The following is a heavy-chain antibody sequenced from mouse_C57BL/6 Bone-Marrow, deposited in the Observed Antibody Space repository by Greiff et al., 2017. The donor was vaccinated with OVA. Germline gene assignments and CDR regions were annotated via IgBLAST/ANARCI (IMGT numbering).Heavy chain of an antibody. CDR3: ARGGDYYCSSFPRFAY. CDR1: GYSFTGYY. D-gene: IGHD1-1*01. CDR2: INPSTGGT. V-gene: IGHV1-42*01. Sequence: SGPELVKPGASVKISCKASGYSFTGYYMNWVKQSPEKSLEWIGEINPSTGGTTYNQKFKAKATLTVDKSSSTAYMQLKSLTSEDSAVYYCARGGDYYCSSFPRFAYWGQGTLVTVSA. J-gene: IGHJ3*01.